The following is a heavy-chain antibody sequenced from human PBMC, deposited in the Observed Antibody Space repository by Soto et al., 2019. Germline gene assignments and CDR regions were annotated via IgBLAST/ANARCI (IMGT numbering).Heavy chain of an antibody. CDR2: INHSGST. CDR1: GGSFNDYY. D-gene: IGHD2-2*01. J-gene: IGHJ6*02. CDR3: ARRSSYYYYFAMDV. Sequence: SETLSLTCAVYGGSFNDYYSTWIRQSPGKGLEWIGEINHSGSTKYNPSLKSRVTISIDTSRNEFSLNLSSVTAADTAVYYCARRSSYYYYFAMDVWGQGTTVTVSS. V-gene: IGHV4-34*01.